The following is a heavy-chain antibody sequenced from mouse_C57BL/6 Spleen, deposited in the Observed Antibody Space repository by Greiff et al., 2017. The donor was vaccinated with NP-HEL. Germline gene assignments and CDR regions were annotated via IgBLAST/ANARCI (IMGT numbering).Heavy chain of an antibody. V-gene: IGHV1-53*01. CDR2: INPSNGGT. CDR1: GYTFTSYW. D-gene: IGHD1-1*01. Sequence: VQLQQPGTELAKPGASVKLSCKASGYTFTSYWMHWVKQRPGQGLEWIGNINPSNGGTNYNEKFKSKATLTVDKSSSTAYMQLSSLTSEDSAVYYCATRDYGSSYFFDVWGTGTTVTVSS. J-gene: IGHJ1*03. CDR3: ATRDYGSSYFFDV.